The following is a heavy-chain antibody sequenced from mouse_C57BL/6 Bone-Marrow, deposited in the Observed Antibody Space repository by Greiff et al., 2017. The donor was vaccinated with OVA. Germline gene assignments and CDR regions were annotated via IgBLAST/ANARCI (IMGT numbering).Heavy chain of an antibody. V-gene: IGHV6-6*01. CDR2: IRHKANNHAT. D-gene: IGHD1-1*01. CDR1: GFTFSDAW. CDR3: TRHYGTKYYAMDY. Sequence: EVKLVESGGGLVQPGGSMKLSCAASGFTFSDAWMDWVRQSPEKGLEWVAEIRHKANNHATYYAESVKGRFTISRDDSKSSDYLQMNSLRAEDTGIYYCTRHYGTKYYAMDYWGQGTSVTVSS. J-gene: IGHJ4*01.